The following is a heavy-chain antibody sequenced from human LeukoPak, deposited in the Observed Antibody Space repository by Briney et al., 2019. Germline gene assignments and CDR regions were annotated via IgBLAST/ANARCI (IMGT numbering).Heavy chain of an antibody. V-gene: IGHV3-7*01. D-gene: IGHD1-26*01. CDR2: INQDGGET. CDR1: GFTFSSYW. CDR3: AREGSRAYFDY. Sequence: GGSLRLSCAASGFTFSSYWMSWVRQAPGKGLEWEANINQDGGETYYVASVKGRFTISRDNAKNSLYLQMNSLRAEDTAVYYCAREGSRAYFDYWGQGTLVTVSS. J-gene: IGHJ4*02.